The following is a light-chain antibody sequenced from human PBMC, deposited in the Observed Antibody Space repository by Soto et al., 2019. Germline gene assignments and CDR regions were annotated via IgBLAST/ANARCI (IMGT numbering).Light chain of an antibody. V-gene: IGKV3-20*01. CDR3: QQFDGSPET. Sequence: EIVLTQSPGTLSLSPGERATLSCRASQSVSSSYLAWYQQQPDQAPRLLIYGATTRAPGIPDRFSGSGSGTDFTLTIIRLEPEDFAVYYCQQFDGSPETFGQGTKLDIK. CDR2: GAT. CDR1: QSVSSSY. J-gene: IGKJ2*01.